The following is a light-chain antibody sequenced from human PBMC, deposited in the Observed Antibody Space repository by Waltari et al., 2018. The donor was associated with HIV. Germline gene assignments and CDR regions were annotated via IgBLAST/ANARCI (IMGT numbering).Light chain of an antibody. Sequence: QSALTQPPSASGSPGRSVTISRTAHTSEVGGYYCVSGYQQHPGKAPKLMIYEVSKRPSGFPDRFSGSKSGNTASLTVSGLQAEDEADYYCSSYAGSNTHVVFGGGTKLTVL. V-gene: IGLV2-8*01. J-gene: IGLJ2*01. CDR3: SSYAGSNTHVV. CDR1: TSEVGGYYC. CDR2: EVS.